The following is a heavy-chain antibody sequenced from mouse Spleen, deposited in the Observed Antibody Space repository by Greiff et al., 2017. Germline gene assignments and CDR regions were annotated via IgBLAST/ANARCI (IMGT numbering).Heavy chain of an antibody. CDR1: GYTFTSYV. J-gene: IGHJ4*01. CDR2: INPYNDGT. CDR3: ASGQLGLLNAMDY. D-gene: IGHD3-2*01. V-gene: IGHV1-14*01. Sequence: EVQVVESGPELVKPGASVKMSCKASGYTFTSYVMHWVKQKPGQGLEWIGYINPYNDGTKYNEKFKGKATLTSDKSSSTAYMELSSLTSEDSAVYYCASGQLGLLNAMDYWGQGTSVTVSS.